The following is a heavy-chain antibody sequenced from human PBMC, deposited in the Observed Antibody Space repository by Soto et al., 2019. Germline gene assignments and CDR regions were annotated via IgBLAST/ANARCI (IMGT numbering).Heavy chain of an antibody. Sequence: SVKVSCKASGGTFSSYAISWVRQAPGQGLEWMGGIIPIFGTANYAQKFQGRVTITADESTSTAYMELSSLRSEDTAVYYCARQYCSGGSCYRFDYWGQGTLVTVSS. V-gene: IGHV1-69*13. D-gene: IGHD2-15*01. J-gene: IGHJ4*02. CDR3: ARQYCSGGSCYRFDY. CDR1: GGTFSSYA. CDR2: IIPIFGTA.